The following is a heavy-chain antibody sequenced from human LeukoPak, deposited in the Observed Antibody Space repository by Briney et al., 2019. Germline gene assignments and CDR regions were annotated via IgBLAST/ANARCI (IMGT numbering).Heavy chain of an antibody. CDR3: ARDTGYDFWSGYPKYHFDY. J-gene: IGHJ4*02. V-gene: IGHV4-39*07. CDR1: GGSISSSTYY. CDR2: IYYNGNT. Sequence: SETLSLTCIISGGSISSSTYYWGWIRQSPGKGLEWIGTIYYNGNTYYNPSLQSRVTISVDTSKNQFSLKLSSVTAADTAVYYCARDTGYDFWSGYPKYHFDYWGQGTLVTVSS. D-gene: IGHD3-3*01.